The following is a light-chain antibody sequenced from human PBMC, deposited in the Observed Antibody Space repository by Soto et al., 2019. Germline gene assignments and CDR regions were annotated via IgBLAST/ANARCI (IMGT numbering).Light chain of an antibody. CDR1: SNDIGEYNY. J-gene: IGLJ1*01. V-gene: IGLV2-14*01. CDR3: SSYTNSRTLV. Sequence: QSALTQPASVSGSPVQSVTISCAGSSNDIGEYNYVSWYQQHPGEAPKVVIYEVSSRPSGSSNRFSGSKSGNTASLTISGLQADDEADYYCSSYTNSRTLVFGTGTKVTVL. CDR2: EVS.